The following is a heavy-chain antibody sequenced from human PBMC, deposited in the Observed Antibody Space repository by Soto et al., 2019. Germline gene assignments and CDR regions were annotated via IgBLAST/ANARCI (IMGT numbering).Heavy chain of an antibody. J-gene: IGHJ4*02. CDR3: ASGLSGDKVDQ. Sequence: QVQLQESGPGLVKPSQTLSLTCTVSGGSISDGAYYWSWIRQPPGKGLEWIGHIYNSGNTYNNPSPKRRLTISVGTAKNQFSLNLNSVTAADTAVYYCASGLSGDKVDQWGQGTLVTVSS. CDR2: IYNSGNT. D-gene: IGHD2-21*01. V-gene: IGHV4-30-4*01. CDR1: GGSISDGAYY.